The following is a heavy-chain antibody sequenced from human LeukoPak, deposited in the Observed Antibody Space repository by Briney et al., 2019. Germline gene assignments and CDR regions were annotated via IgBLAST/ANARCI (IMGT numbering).Heavy chain of an antibody. V-gene: IGHV3-66*02. J-gene: IGHJ4*02. CDR1: GFTVSSNY. CDR3: ARAPGWVYYFDY. D-gene: IGHD1-26*01. CDR2: IYSGGST. Sequence: GGSLRLSCAAPGFTVSSNYMSWVRQAPGKGLEWVSVIYSGGSTYYADSVKGRFTISRDNSKNTLYLQMNSLRAEDTAVYYCARAPGWVYYFDYWGQGTLVTVSS.